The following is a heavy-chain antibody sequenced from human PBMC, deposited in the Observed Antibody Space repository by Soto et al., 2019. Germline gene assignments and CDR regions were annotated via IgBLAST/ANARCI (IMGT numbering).Heavy chain of an antibody. CDR3: ARDWSLGYSSSWYPDY. CDR2: INPNSGGT. J-gene: IGHJ4*02. V-gene: IGHV1-2*02. CDR1: GYTFTGYY. Sequence: ASVKVSCKASGYTFTGYYMHWVRQAPGQGLEWMGWINPNSGGTNYAQKIQGRVTMTRDTSISTAYMELSRLRSDDTAVYYCARDWSLGYSSSWYPDYWGQGTLVTVSS. D-gene: IGHD6-13*01.